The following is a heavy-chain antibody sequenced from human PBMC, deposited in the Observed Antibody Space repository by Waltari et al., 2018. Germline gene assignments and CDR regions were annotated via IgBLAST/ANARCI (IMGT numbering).Heavy chain of an antibody. V-gene: IGHV4-34*01. Sequence: QVQLQQWGAGLLKPSEPLSLTCAVSVGSFSGYYWTWTRQPPGKGLEWIGEINHSGSTNYNPSLKSRVTISVDTSKNQFSLKLSSVTAADTAVYYCARVATVTTKVDYWGQGTLVTVSS. CDR1: VGSFSGYY. CDR2: INHSGST. CDR3: ARVATVTTKVDY. D-gene: IGHD4-17*01. J-gene: IGHJ4*02.